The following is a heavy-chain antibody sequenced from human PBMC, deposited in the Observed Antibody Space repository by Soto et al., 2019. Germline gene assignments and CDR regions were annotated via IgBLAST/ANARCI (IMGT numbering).Heavy chain of an antibody. CDR1: GYTFTSYA. V-gene: IGHV1-3*01. J-gene: IGHJ6*02. CDR2: INAGNGNT. CDR3: ARDLIQLPDYYYGMDV. Sequence: ASVKVSCKASGYTFTSYAMHWVRQAPGQRLEWMGWINAGNGNTKYSQKFQGRVTITRDTSASTAYMELSSLRSEDTAVYYCARDLIQLPDYYYGMDVWGQGTTVTVSS. D-gene: IGHD5-18*01.